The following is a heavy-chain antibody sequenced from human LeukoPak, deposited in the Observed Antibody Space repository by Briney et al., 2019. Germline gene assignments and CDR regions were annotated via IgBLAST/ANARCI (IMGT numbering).Heavy chain of an antibody. CDR2: IDNYGRTT. D-gene: IGHD3-10*01. CDR1: GYSFSSYW. J-gene: IGHJ4*02. CDR3: ARDVGGAGSF. Sequence: PGGSLRLSCAPSGYSFSSYWMHWVRQVQGKGMVWVSRIDNYGRTTDYADSVKGRFTISRDNVQNTLYLQMNSLNAEDTAVYYCARDVGGAGSFWGQGTLVTVSS. V-gene: IGHV3-74*01.